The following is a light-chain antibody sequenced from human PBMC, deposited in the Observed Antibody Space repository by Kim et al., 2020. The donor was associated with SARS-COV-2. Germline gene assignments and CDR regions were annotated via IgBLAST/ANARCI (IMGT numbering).Light chain of an antibody. J-gene: IGLJ3*02. V-gene: IGLV7-46*01. CDR2: ETS. Sequence: QAVVTQEPSLTVSPGGTVTLTCGSSTGAVTSGHYPYWFQQKPGQAPRTLIYETSNKHSWIPARFSGSLLGGKAALTLSGAQPEDEAEYYYLLSYSGARVFGGGTQLTVL. CDR1: TGAVTSGHY. CDR3: LLSYSGARV.